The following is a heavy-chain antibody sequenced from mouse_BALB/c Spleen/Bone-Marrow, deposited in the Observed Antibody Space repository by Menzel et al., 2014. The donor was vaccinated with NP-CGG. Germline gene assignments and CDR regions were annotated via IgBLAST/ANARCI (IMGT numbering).Heavy chain of an antibody. J-gene: IGHJ1*01. V-gene: IGHV1S56*01. CDR3: AYYRYDEYFDV. CDR2: IYPGDGST. CDR1: GYTFTSYF. Sequence: VQLQQSGPELVKPGASAKMSCKASGYTFTSYFIHWVKQRPGQGLEWIGWIYPGDGSTRYNEKFKVKTTLTADKSSSTAYMFLSSLTSEDSAIYFCAYYRYDEYFDVWGAGTTVTVSS. D-gene: IGHD2-14*01.